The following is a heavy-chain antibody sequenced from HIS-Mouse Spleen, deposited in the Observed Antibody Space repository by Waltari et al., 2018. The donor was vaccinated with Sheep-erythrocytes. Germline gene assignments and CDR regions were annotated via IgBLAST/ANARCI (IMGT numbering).Heavy chain of an antibody. Sequence: SSTASGFTFSNAWMSWVRRAPGKGLEWVGRIKSKTDVATTDYAAPVKGRFTISRDDSKNTLYLQMNSLKTEDTAVYYCTSSGEMATNYYYYGMDVWGQGTTVTVSS. CDR1: GFTFSNAW. J-gene: IGHJ6*02. CDR2: IKSKTDVATT. V-gene: IGHV3-15*01. D-gene: IGHD5-12*01. CDR3: TSSGEMATNYYYYGMDV.